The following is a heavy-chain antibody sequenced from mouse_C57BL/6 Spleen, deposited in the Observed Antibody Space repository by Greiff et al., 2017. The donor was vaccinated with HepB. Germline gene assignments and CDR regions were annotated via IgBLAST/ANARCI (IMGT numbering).Heavy chain of an antibody. CDR1: GYSITSGYY. J-gene: IGHJ4*01. CDR3: ARDSNYEAMDY. D-gene: IGHD2-5*01. Sequence: VQLKESGPGLVKPSQSLSLTCSVTGYSITSGYYWNWIRQFPGNKLEWMGYISYDGSNNYNPSLNNRISITRDTSKNQFYLKLKSVTTEDTATYYCARDSNYEAMDYWGQGTSVTVSS. V-gene: IGHV3-6*01. CDR2: ISYDGSN.